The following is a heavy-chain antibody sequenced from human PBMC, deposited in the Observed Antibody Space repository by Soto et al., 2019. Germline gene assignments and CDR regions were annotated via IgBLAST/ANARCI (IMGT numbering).Heavy chain of an antibody. CDR2: IYSGGIT. CDR1: GFSVSSTY. Sequence: QPGGSLRLSCAASGFSVSSTYMSWVRQAPGKGLEWISIIYSGGITVYADSVKGRFTISRDNSENTLHLQMNSLRAEDTAVYYCARGVPITPGTFDYRGLGTLVTVSS. D-gene: IGHD5-12*01. V-gene: IGHV3-53*01. CDR3: ARGVPITPGTFDY. J-gene: IGHJ4*02.